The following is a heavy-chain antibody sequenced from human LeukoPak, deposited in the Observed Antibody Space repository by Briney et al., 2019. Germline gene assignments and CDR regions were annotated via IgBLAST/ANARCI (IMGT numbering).Heavy chain of an antibody. CDR1: GGTFSSYA. V-gene: IGHV1-69*01. CDR3: ARALRGYSGYDEGGFDY. J-gene: IGHJ4*02. CDR2: IIPIFGTA. Sequence: GSSVKVSCKASGGTFSSYAISWVRQAPGQGLEWMGGIIPIFGTANYAQKFQGRVTITADESTSTAYMELSSLRSEDTAVYYCARALRGYSGYDEGGFDYWGQGTLVTVSS. D-gene: IGHD5-12*01.